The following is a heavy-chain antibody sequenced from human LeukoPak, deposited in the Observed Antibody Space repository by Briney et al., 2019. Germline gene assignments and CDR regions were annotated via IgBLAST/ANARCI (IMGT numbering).Heavy chain of an antibody. D-gene: IGHD6-13*01. CDR1: GFTFSNAW. J-gene: IGHJ4*02. CDR3: ARSDQGYSSSWYVR. Sequence: GGSLRLSCAASGFTFSNAWMSWVRQAPGKGLEWVGRIKSKTDGGTTDYAAPVKGRFTISRDNSKNTLYLQMNSLRAEDTAVYYCARSDQGYSSSWYVRWGQGTLVTVSS. V-gene: IGHV3-15*01. CDR2: IKSKTDGGTT.